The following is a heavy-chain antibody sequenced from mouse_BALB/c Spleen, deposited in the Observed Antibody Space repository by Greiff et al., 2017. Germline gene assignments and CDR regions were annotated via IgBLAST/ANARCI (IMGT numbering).Heavy chain of an antibody. J-gene: IGHJ3*01. D-gene: IGHD2-3*01. CDR3: ARGEYDEGFAY. CDR1: GYAFTNYL. Sequence: VQLQQSGAELVRPGTSVKVSCKASGYAFTNYLIEWVKQRPGQGLEWIGVINPGSGGTNYNEKFKGKATLTADKSSSTAYMQLSSLTSDDSAVYFCARGEYDEGFAYWGQGTLVTVSA. V-gene: IGHV1-54*01. CDR2: INPGSGGT.